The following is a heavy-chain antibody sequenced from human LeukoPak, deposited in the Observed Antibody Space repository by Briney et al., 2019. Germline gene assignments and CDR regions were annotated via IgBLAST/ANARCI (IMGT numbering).Heavy chain of an antibody. J-gene: IGHJ4*02. D-gene: IGHD5-18*01. V-gene: IGHV4-34*12. CDR2: IFYSGST. CDR3: ASYGYSYNYYFDY. Sequence: SSETLSLTCAVYGGSFSGYYWSWIRQPPGKGLEWIGSIFYSGSTYYNPSLKSRVTISVDTSKNQFSLKLSSVTAADTAVYYCASYGYSYNYYFDYWGQGTLVTVSS. CDR1: GGSFSGYY.